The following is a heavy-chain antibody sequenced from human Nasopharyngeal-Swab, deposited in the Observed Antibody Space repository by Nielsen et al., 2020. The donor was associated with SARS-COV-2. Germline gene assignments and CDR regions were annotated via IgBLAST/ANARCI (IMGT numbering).Heavy chain of an antibody. CDR1: GFTFSSYS. J-gene: IGHJ6*02. V-gene: IGHV3-21*01. Sequence: GESLKTSCAASGFTFSSYSLNWVRQAPGKGLEWVSSISSSSSYVYYADSVKGRFTISRDNAKNSLYLQMNSLRAEDTAVYYCARGVDSSSWYFPYYYYGMDVWGQGTTVTVSS. D-gene: IGHD6-13*01. CDR2: ISSSSSYV. CDR3: ARGVDSSSWYFPYYYYGMDV.